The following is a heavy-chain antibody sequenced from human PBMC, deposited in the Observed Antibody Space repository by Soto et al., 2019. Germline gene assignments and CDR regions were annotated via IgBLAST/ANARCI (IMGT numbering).Heavy chain of an antibody. J-gene: IGHJ4*02. D-gene: IGHD3-22*01. CDR3: ERGQMSSGYCY. CDR1: GGSISSGGYY. V-gene: IGHV4-31*03. CDR2: IYYSGST. Sequence: ASETLSLTCTVSGGSISSGGYYWSWIRQHPGKGLEWIGYIYYSGSTYYNPSLKSRVTISVDTSKNQFSLKLSSVTAADTAVYYCERGQMSSGYCYWGQGTLVTVSS.